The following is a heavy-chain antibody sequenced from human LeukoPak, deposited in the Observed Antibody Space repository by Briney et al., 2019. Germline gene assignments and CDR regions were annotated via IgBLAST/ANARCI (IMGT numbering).Heavy chain of an antibody. CDR3: AKDMPFEHMGMDV. V-gene: IGHV3-9*01. CDR1: GFTFDDYA. Sequence: GESLRLSCAASGFTFDDYAMHWVRQAPGKGLEWVSGISWNSGSIGYADSVKGRFTISRDNAKNSLYLQMNSLRAEDTALYYCAKDMPFEHMGMDVWGQVTTVTVYS. CDR2: ISWNSGSI. J-gene: IGHJ6*01.